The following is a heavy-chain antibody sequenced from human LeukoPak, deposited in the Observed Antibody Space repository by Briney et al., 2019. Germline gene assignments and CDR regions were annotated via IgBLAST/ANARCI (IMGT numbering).Heavy chain of an antibody. Sequence: PGGSLRLSCAASGFTFSSYSMNWVRQAPGKGLEWVSYISSSSSTIYYADSVKGRFTISRDNAKNSLYLQMNSLRAEDTAVYYCARDRRLWFGEGNFDYWGQGTLVTVSS. J-gene: IGHJ4*02. V-gene: IGHV3-48*01. CDR2: ISSSSSTI. D-gene: IGHD3-10*01. CDR1: GFTFSSYS. CDR3: ARDRRLWFGEGNFDY.